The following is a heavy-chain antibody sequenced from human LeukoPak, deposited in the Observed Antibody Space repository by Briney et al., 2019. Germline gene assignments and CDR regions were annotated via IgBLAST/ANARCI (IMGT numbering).Heavy chain of an antibody. D-gene: IGHD2-2*01. V-gene: IGHV3-30*04. CDR2: ISYDGSNK. CDR1: GFTFSSYA. J-gene: IGHJ6*02. CDR3: ARVLSSSTSCYVKGPPCYYYGMDV. Sequence: PGRSLRLSCAASGFTFSSYAMHWVRQAPGKGLEWVAVISYDGSNKYYADSVKGRFTISRDNSKNTLYLQMNSLRAEDTAVYYCARVLSSSTSCYVKGPPCYYYGMDVWGQGTTVTVSS.